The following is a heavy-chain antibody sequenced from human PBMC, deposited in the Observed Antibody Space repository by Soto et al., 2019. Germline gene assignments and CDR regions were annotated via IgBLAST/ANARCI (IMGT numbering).Heavy chain of an antibody. Sequence: SDTLSLTCTVSGGSLSSSSYYWGWIRQPPGKGLEWIGSIYYSGSTYYNPSLKSRVAISVDTSKNQFSLKLSSVTAADTAVYYCASLDNWFDPWGQGTLVTVSS. J-gene: IGHJ5*02. CDR3: ASLDNWFDP. CDR2: IYYSGST. V-gene: IGHV4-39*01. CDR1: GGSLSSSSYY.